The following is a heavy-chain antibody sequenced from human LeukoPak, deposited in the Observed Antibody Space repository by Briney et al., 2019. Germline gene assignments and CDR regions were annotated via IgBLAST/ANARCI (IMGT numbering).Heavy chain of an antibody. J-gene: IGHJ4*02. CDR1: GFTFRTYG. CDR2: IRYDGSGK. D-gene: IGHD3-9*01. Sequence: PGGSLRLSCAASGFTFRTYGMHWVRQAPGQGQERVASIRYDGSGKYYPDAVKGRFTISRDNSKNTLYLQMNSLRAEDTAVYYCAKAQKRDILTGYYTAFDSWGQGTLVTVSS. CDR3: AKAQKRDILTGYYTAFDS. V-gene: IGHV3-30*02.